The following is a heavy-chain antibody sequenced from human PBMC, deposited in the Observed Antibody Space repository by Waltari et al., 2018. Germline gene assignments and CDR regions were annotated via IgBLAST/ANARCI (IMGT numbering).Heavy chain of an antibody. J-gene: IGHJ4*02. CDR1: GYSISSGYY. CDR3: ARRVSTGWQYNYFDY. V-gene: IGHV4-38-2*01. Sequence: QVQLQESGPGLVKPSETLSLTCAVSGYSISSGYYWRWIRQTPGEGLEWIGCMHHSGTTYYNPSLKSRVTISVDTSKNQFSLKLSSVTAADTAVYYCARRVSTGWQYNYFDYWGQGTPVTVSS. D-gene: IGHD6-25*01. CDR2: MHHSGTT.